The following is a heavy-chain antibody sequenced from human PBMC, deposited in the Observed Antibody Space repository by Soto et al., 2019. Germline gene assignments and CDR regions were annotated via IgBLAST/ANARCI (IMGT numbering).Heavy chain of an antibody. Sequence: SETLSLTCTDCVDSITTYYWSWIRHPAGKGLEWIGRIDTSGNTNYNPSLKSRVTMSVDTSKKQFSLKLTSVTAADTAVYYCARYSNNWFQTEGMDVWGQGTTVTVSS. V-gene: IGHV4-4*07. CDR1: VDSITTYY. D-gene: IGHD6-13*01. CDR2: IDTSGNT. CDR3: ARYSNNWFQTEGMDV. J-gene: IGHJ6*02.